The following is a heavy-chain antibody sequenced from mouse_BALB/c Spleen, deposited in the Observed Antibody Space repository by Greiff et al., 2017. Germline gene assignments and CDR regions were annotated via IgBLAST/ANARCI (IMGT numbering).Heavy chain of an antibody. V-gene: IGHV1-7*01. D-gene: IGHD2-14*01. J-gene: IGHJ4*01. CDR2: INPSTGYT. Sequence: QVQLKESGAELAKPGASVKMSCKASGYTFTSYWMHWVKQRPGQGLEWIGYINPSTGYTEYNQKFKDKATLTADKSSSTAYMQLSSLTSEDSAVYYCARWPYYRYDGMSAMDYWGQGTSVTVSS. CDR1: GYTFTSYW. CDR3: ARWPYYRYDGMSAMDY.